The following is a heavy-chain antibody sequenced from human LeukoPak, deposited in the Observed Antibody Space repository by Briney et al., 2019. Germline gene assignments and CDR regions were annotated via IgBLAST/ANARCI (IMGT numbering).Heavy chain of an antibody. J-gene: IGHJ1*01. V-gene: IGHV3-64*01. D-gene: IGHD3-10*01. CDR3: ARGEYVLLWFGEFEGYYFQH. CDR2: IRRNGGRT. CDR1: GFTFSSYA. Sequence: PGGSLRLSCGASGFTFSSYAMHWVRQAGGRGRECVSAIRRNGGRTYYANSVKCIFTISTDNSKNTLYLQMGSLRAEDMAVYYCARGEYVLLWFGEFEGYYFQHWGQGTLVTVSS.